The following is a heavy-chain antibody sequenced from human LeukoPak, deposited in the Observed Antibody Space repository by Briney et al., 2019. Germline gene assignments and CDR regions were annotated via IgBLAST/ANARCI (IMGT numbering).Heavy chain of an antibody. CDR1: GFTFSSYG. V-gene: IGHV3-30*18. CDR3: AKDLFKAAAPDY. CDR2: ISYDGSNK. D-gene: IGHD6-13*01. J-gene: IGHJ4*02. Sequence: PGRSLRLSCAASGFTFSSYGMHWVRQAPGEGLEWVAVISYDGSNKYYADSVKGRFTISRDNSKNTLYLQMNSLRAEDTAVYYCAKDLFKAAAPDYWGQGTLVTVSS.